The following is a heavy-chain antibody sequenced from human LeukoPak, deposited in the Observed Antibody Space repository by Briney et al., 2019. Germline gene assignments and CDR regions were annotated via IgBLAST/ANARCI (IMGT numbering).Heavy chain of an antibody. V-gene: IGHV4-59*01. Sequence: PSETLSPTCTVSGGSISSYYWSWIRQPPGKGLEWIGYIYYSGSTNYNPSLKSRVTISVDTSKNQFSLKLNSVNAADTAVYYCARGVGYGSGSFDYWGQGTLVTVSS. CDR2: IYYSGST. CDR1: GGSISSYY. J-gene: IGHJ4*02. D-gene: IGHD3-10*01. CDR3: ARGVGYGSGSFDY.